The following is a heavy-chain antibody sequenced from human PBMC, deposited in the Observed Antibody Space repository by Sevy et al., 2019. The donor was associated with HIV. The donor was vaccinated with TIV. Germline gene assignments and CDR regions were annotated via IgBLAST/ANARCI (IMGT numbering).Heavy chain of an antibody. D-gene: IGHD5-12*01. J-gene: IGHJ2*01. Sequence: GGSLRLSCAASGFTFSSYSMNWVRQAPGKGLEWVSSISSSSSYIYYADSVKGRFTISRDNAKNSLYLQMNSLRAEDTAVYYCASFSGGYGSDWYFDLWGRGTLVTVSS. CDR3: ASFSGGYGSDWYFDL. V-gene: IGHV3-21*01. CDR1: GFTFSSYS. CDR2: ISSSSSYI.